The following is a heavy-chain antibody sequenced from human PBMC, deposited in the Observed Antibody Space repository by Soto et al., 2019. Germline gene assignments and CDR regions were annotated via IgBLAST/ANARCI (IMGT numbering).Heavy chain of an antibody. CDR2: IYYSGST. V-gene: IGHV4-31*03. CDR3: ARANLGYCSGGSCRGWFDP. Sequence: QVPLQESGPGLVKPSQTLSLTCTVSGGSISSGGYYWSWIRQHPGKGLEWIGYIYYSGSTYYNPSLKSRVTISVDTSKNQFSLKLSSVTAADTAVYYCARANLGYCSGGSCRGWFDPWGQGTLVTVSS. D-gene: IGHD2-15*01. CDR1: GGSISSGGYY. J-gene: IGHJ5*02.